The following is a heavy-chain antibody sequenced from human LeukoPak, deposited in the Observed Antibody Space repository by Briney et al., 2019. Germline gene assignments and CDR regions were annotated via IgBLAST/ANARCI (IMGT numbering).Heavy chain of an antibody. CDR1: GYTFTSYY. J-gene: IGHJ5*02. V-gene: IGHV1-46*01. CDR3: ARGLRFLEWLFYL. D-gene: IGHD3-3*01. CDR2: INPSGGST. Sequence: ASVKVSCKASGYTFTSYYMHWVRQAPGQGLEWMGIINPSGGSTSYAQKFQGRVTMTRDTSISTAYMELSRLRSDDTAVYYCARGLRFLEWLFYLWGQGTLVTVSS.